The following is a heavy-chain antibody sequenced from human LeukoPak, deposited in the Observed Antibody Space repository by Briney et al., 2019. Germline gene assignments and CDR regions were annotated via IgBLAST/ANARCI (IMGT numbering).Heavy chain of an antibody. J-gene: IGHJ6*02. CDR3: ATTSSHLGGMDV. Sequence: ASVKVSCKVPGYTLTELSMHWVRQAPGKGLEWMGGFDPEDGETIYAQKFQGRVTMTEDTSTDTAYMELSSLRSEDTAVYYCATTSSHLGGMDVWGQGTTVTVSS. CDR2: FDPEDGET. V-gene: IGHV1-24*01. CDR1: GYTLTELS.